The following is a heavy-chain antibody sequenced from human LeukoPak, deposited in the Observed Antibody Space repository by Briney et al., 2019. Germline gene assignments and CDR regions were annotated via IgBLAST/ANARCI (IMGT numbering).Heavy chain of an antibody. J-gene: IGHJ5*02. CDR3: ARDPSLATPAAIVGWFDP. CDR1: GGSISSYY. D-gene: IGHD2-2*02. Sequence: SETLSLTCTVSGGSISSYYWSWIRQPPGKGLEWIGYIYYSGSTNYNPSLKSRVTISVDTSKNQFSLKLSSVTAADTAVYYCARDPSLATPAAIVGWFDPWGQGTLVTVSS. V-gene: IGHV4-59*01. CDR2: IYYSGST.